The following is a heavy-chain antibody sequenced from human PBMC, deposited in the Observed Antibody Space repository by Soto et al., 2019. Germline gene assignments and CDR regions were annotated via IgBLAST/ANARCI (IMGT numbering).Heavy chain of an antibody. J-gene: IGHJ3*02. CDR2: IKEDGSVK. CDR1: GFSLRSDW. V-gene: IGHV3-7*01. Sequence: EVQVVESGGGLVQPGGSLRLSCAAIGFSLRSDWMAWVRQIPGKGLEFVANIKEDGSVKNYVDSVKGRFSISRDNDKNSRYRQTNSLRAEDTAVYYCGTDRWGGALDMWCQGTTVTVSS. D-gene: IGHD3-10*01. CDR3: GTDRWGGALDM.